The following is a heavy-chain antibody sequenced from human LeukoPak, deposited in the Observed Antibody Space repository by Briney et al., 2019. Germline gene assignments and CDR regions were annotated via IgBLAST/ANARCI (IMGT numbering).Heavy chain of an antibody. CDR3: ARYIKISWFDP. D-gene: IGHD1-1*01. J-gene: IGHJ5*02. CDR1: GGSISSYY. V-gene: IGHV4-59*08. Sequence: SETLSLTCTVSGGSISSYYWSWIRQPPGKGLEWIGYIYYSGSTNYNPSLKSRVTISVDTSKNQFSLKLSSVTAADTAVYYCARYIKISWFDPWGQGTLVTVSS. CDR2: IYYSGST.